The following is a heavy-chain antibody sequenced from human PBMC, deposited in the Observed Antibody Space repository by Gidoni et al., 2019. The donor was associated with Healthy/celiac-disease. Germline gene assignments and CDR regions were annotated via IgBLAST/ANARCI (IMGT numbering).Heavy chain of an antibody. D-gene: IGHD3-10*01. V-gene: IGHV4-39*01. CDR1: GGSISSSSYD. CDR3: ARSRSGSYYNGGYNWFDP. Sequence: QLQLQESGPGLVKPAETLSLTGTVSGGSISSSSYDWGWIRQPPGKGLEWIGSIYYSGSPYYNPSLQCRVTISVDTSQTQFSLKLSSVTAADTAVYYCARSRSGSYYNGGYNWFDPWGQGTLVTVSS. CDR2: IYYSGSP. J-gene: IGHJ5*02.